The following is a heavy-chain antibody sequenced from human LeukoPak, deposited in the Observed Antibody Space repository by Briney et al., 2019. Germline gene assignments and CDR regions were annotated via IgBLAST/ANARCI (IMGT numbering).Heavy chain of an antibody. D-gene: IGHD4-11*01. J-gene: IGHJ4*02. CDR1: GYSISSGYY. V-gene: IGHV4-38-2*02. CDR2: IYHSGST. CDR3: AREATVTTVGY. Sequence: PSETLSLTCTVSGYSISSGYYCGWIRQPPGKGLEWIGSIYHSGSTYYNPSLKSRVTISVDTSKNQFSLKLSSVTAADTAVYYCAREATVTTVGYWGQGTLVTVSS.